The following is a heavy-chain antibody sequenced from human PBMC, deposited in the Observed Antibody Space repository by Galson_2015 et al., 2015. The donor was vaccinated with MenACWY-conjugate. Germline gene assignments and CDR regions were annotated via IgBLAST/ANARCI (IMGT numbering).Heavy chain of an antibody. J-gene: IGHJ4*02. Sequence: SVKVSCKASGYTFTSYGISWVRQAPGQGLEWMGWISAYNGNTNYAQTLQGRVTMTTDTSTRIAYMEMRSLRSDDTAVYYCARGYLLVILRSLNYFDYWGQGTLVTVSS. CDR2: ISAYNGNT. V-gene: IGHV1-18*01. CDR3: ARGYLLVILRSLNYFDY. D-gene: IGHD3-9*01. CDR1: GYTFTSYG.